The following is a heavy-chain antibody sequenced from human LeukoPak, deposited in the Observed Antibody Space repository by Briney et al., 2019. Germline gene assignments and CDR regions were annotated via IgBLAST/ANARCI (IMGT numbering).Heavy chain of an antibody. CDR3: ARHPMFCSGGSCYSAPFDY. V-gene: IGHV4-38-2*02. J-gene: IGHJ4*02. CDR1: GYSISSGYY. D-gene: IGHD2-15*01. CDR2: IYHSGST. Sequence: SDTLSLTCTVSGYSISSGYYWGWIRQPPGKGLEWIGNIYHSGSTYYNPSLKSRVTISVDTSKNQFSLKLSSVTAADTAVYYCARHPMFCSGGSCYSAPFDYWGQGTLVTVSS.